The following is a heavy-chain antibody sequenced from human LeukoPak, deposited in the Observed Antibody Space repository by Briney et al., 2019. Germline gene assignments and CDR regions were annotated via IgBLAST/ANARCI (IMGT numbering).Heavy chain of an antibody. J-gene: IGHJ4*02. CDR3: ARARWQLVPYFDS. CDR1: GYTFTDYY. D-gene: IGHD6-6*01. CDR2: INPNSGGT. Sequence: ASVKVSCKASGYTFTDYYMHWVRQAPGQGLEWMGWINPNSGGTNFAHKFQGRVAMTRDTSISTAYLELGSLRSDDTAVYFCARARWQLVPYFDSWGQGTLVTVSS. V-gene: IGHV1-2*02.